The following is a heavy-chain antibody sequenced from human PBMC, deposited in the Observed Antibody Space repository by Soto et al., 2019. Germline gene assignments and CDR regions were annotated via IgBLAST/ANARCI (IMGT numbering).Heavy chain of an antibody. D-gene: IGHD3-10*01. CDR1: GGSISIYY. J-gene: IGHJ4*02. CDR2: IYHTGST. Sequence: SDTLSLTCTVSGGSISIYYWSWIRQPPGKGLEWIGYIYHTGSTSYNPSFRSRVTISVDPAKNRFSLKLSTVTAADTAVYYCARVRTSYYGSGTYYGDFDYWGQGTLVTVS. V-gene: IGHV4-59*01. CDR3: ARVRTSYYGSGTYYGDFDY.